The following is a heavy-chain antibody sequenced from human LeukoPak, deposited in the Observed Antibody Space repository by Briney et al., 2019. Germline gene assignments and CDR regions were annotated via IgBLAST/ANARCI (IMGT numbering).Heavy chain of an antibody. J-gene: IGHJ6*03. CDR1: GFTFSSYS. V-gene: IGHV3-48*01. CDR2: ISSSSSTI. D-gene: IGHD3-3*01. Sequence: AGGSLRLSCAASGFTFSSYSMNWVRQAPGKGLEWVSYISSSSSTIYYADSVKGRSTISRDNAKNSLYLQMNSLRAEDTAVYYCARVGYDFWSGYLYYYYMDVWGKGTTVTVSS. CDR3: ARVGYDFWSGYLYYYYMDV.